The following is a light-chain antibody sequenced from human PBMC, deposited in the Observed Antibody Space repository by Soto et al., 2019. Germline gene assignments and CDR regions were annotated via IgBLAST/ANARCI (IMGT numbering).Light chain of an antibody. Sequence: EIVLTQSPGTLSLSPGERATLSCRASQSVSSSYLAWYQQKPGQAPRLLIYCASSRATGIPDRFGGSGSGTDFTLTISRLEPEDFAVYYCQQYGSSPYTFGQGTKLEIK. V-gene: IGKV3-20*01. CDR1: QSVSSSY. J-gene: IGKJ2*01. CDR3: QQYGSSPYT. CDR2: CAS.